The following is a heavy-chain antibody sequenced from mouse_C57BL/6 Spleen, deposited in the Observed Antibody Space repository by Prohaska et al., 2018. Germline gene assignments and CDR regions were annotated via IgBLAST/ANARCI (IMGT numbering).Heavy chain of an antibody. Sequence: SVKISCKASGYTFTNYYMNSVKQSHGKSLTWIGDINPNNGGTSYNQKFKGKATVTVDKASSTAYMELSSLTSEDYAVDYCERGGSYAMDYWGQGTSVTVSS. CDR3: ERGGSYAMDY. CDR2: INPNNGGT. J-gene: IGHJ4*01. V-gene: IGHV1-26*01. CDR1: GYTFTNYY.